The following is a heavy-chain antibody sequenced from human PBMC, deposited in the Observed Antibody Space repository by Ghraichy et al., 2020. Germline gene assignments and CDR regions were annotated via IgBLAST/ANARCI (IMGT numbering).Heavy chain of an antibody. CDR3: ARDPYSGSYYSPFDY. CDR2: ISSSSSTI. CDR1: GFTFSSYS. Sequence: GGSLRLSCAASGFTFSSYSMNWVRQAPGKGLEWVSYISSSSSTIYYADSVKGRFTISRDNAKNSLYLQMNSLRDEDTAVYYCARDPYSGSYYSPFDYWGQGTLVTVSS. D-gene: IGHD1-26*01. V-gene: IGHV3-48*02. J-gene: IGHJ4*02.